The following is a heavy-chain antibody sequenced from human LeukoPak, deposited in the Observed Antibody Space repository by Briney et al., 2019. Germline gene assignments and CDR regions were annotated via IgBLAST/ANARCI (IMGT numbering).Heavy chain of an antibody. Sequence: SETLSLTCTVSGGSISSSGYYWGWIRQPPGKGLEWIGSIYYSGSTYYNPSLKSRVTISVDTSKNQFSLKLSSVTAADTAVYYCARARQWAYFDYWGQGTLVTVSS. CDR2: IYYSGST. V-gene: IGHV4-39*07. J-gene: IGHJ4*02. D-gene: IGHD6-19*01. CDR3: ARARQWAYFDY. CDR1: GGSISSSGYY.